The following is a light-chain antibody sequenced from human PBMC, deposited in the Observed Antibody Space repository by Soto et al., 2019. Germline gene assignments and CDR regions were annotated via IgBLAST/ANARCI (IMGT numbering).Light chain of an antibody. J-gene: IGKJ5*01. CDR1: QGISSY. V-gene: IGKV1-9*01. CDR2: KAS. Sequence: QLTERTRVLSATGVDIGSSSCRDSQGISSYLAWYQQTPGKAPQLLIYKASTLKSGVPSRFSGSVSGTEFTLTISSPQSEDFVIYYCQQQNNWPQITCAQGTRLEIK. CDR3: QQQNNWPQIT.